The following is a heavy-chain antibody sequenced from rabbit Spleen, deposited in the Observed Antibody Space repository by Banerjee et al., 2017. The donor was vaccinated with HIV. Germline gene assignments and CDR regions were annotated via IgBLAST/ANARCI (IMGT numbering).Heavy chain of an antibody. V-gene: IGHV1S40*01. J-gene: IGHJ4*01. Sequence: QSLEESGGDLVKPGASLTLTCAASGFSFNSAYMCWVRQAPGKGLEWIACILTGDIDNTWSATWAKGRFTVSKTSSTTVTLRMTSLTAADRAAYFCARDLVGVIGWNFYLWGPGTLVTVS. D-gene: IGHD1-1*01. CDR1: GFSFNSAY. CDR2: ILTGDIDNT. CDR3: ARDLVGVIGWNFYL.